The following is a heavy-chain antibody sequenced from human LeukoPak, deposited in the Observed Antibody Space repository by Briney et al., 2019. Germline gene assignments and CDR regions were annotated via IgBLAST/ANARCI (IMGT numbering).Heavy chain of an antibody. CDR2: ISYDGSNK. V-gene: IGHV3-30*03. CDR3: ARVRVSLWFGTHDHYGMDV. Sequence: GGSLRLSCAASGFTFSSYCMPWVRQAPGKGLEWVAVISYDGSNKYYADSVKGRFTISRDSSKNTLYLQMSSLRSEDTAVYYCARVRVSLWFGTHDHYGMDVWGQGTTVTVSS. J-gene: IGHJ6*02. CDR1: GFTFSSYC. D-gene: IGHD3-10*01.